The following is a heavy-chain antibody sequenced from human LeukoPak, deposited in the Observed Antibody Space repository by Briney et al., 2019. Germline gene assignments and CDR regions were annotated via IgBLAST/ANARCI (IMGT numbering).Heavy chain of an antibody. J-gene: IGHJ4*02. CDR2: INPSGGST. CDR3: ARDRQGAIDY. V-gene: IGHV1-46*01. D-gene: IGHD5-12*01. CDR1: GYTFTSYG. Sequence: ASVKVSCKASGYTFTSYGISWVRQAPGQGLEWMGIINPSGGSTSYAQKFQGRVTMTRDTSTSTVYMELSSLRSEDTAVYYCARDRQGAIDYWGQGTLVTVSS.